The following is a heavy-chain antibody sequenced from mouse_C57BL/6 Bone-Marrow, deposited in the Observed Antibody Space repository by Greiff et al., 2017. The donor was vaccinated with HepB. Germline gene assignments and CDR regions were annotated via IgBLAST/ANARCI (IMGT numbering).Heavy chain of an antibody. J-gene: IGHJ4*01. D-gene: IGHD4-1*01. CDR3: AITGTDAMDY. CDR1: GYAFSSSW. V-gene: IGHV1-82*01. CDR2: IYPGDGDT. Sequence: VQLVESGPELVKPGASVKISCKASGYAFSSSWMNWVKQRPGKGLEWIGRIYPGDGDTNYNGKFKGKATLTADKSSSTAYMQLSSLTSEDSAVYFCAITGTDAMDYWGQGTSVTVSS.